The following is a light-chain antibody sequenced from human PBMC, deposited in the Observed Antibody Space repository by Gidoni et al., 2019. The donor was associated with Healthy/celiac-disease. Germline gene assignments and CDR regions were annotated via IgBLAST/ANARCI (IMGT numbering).Light chain of an antibody. CDR2: GAS. J-gene: IGKJ1*01. Sequence: EIVLTQSPGNLSLSPGERATLSCRASQSVSSSDLAWYQQKPGQAPRLLIYGASSRATGIPDMFSGSGSGTDFTLTIRRLEPEDFAVYYCQQYGSSPWTFGQGTKVEIK. CDR3: QQYGSSPWT. CDR1: QSVSSSD. V-gene: IGKV3-20*01.